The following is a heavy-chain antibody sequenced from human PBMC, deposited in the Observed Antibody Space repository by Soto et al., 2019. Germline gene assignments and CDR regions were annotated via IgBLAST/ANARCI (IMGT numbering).Heavy chain of an antibody. V-gene: IGHV1-69*01. Sequence: VPLVPSGAEVKKPGSSVTVSCKASGGTFSSYAIHWVRQAPGQGLEWMGGIIPMYGPAKYAQRFQGRVTITADESTTTVYMELTSLTSQDTAVDYCARVTSMVRGVIDNWFDPWGHGTLVTVSS. CDR1: GGTFSSYA. CDR3: ARVTSMVRGVIDNWFDP. CDR2: IIPMYGPA. D-gene: IGHD3-10*01. J-gene: IGHJ5*02.